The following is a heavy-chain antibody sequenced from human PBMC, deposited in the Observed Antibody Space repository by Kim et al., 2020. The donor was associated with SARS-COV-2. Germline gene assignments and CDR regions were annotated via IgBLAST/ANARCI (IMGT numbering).Heavy chain of an antibody. CDR1: GYTFTSYG. V-gene: IGHV1-18*04. CDR3: ARGVLSVGSETNDY. Sequence: ASVKVSCKASGYTFTSYGISWVRQAPGQGREWMGWISAYNGNTNYAQKLQGRVTMTTDTSTSTAYMELRSLRSDDTAVYYCARGVLSVGSETNDYWGQGTLVTVSS. D-gene: IGHD3-16*02. CDR2: ISAYNGNT. J-gene: IGHJ4*02.